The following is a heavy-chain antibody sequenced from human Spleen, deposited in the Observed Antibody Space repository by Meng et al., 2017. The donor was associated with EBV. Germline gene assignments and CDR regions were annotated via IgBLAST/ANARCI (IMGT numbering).Heavy chain of an antibody. CDR2: VYFSGST. CDR1: GASISTGSYY. Sequence: QVQPQESGPGLVKPSEPLSLTCTVSGASISTGSYYWTWIRQTPGKGLEWLGYVYFSGSTNYNPSLKSRVTMSIDTSKNQFSLNLRSATAADAAVYFCARGGYGTNYFDPWGQGTLVTVSS. D-gene: IGHD4/OR15-4a*01. V-gene: IGHV4-61*01. J-gene: IGHJ5*02. CDR3: ARGGYGTNYFDP.